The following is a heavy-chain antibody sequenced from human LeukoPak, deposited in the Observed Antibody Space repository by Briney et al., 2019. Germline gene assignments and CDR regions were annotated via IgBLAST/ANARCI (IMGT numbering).Heavy chain of an antibody. CDR3: ARGPSAAAGIDDYYYGMDV. Sequence: PGGSLRLSCAASGFTFDDYSMHWVRQAPGKGLEWVSSISSSSSYIYYADSVKGRFTISRDNAKNSLYLQMNSLRAEDTAVYYCARGPSAAAGIDDYYYGMDVWGQGTTVTVSS. V-gene: IGHV3-21*04. CDR1: GFTFDDYS. D-gene: IGHD6-13*01. J-gene: IGHJ6*02. CDR2: ISSSSSYI.